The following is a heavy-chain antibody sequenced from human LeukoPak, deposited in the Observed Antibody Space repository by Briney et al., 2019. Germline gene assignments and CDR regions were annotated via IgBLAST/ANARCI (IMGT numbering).Heavy chain of an antibody. D-gene: IGHD6-19*01. CDR2: IIPILGIA. CDR1: GGTFSSYA. Sequence: SVKVSCKASGGTFSSYAISWVRQAPGQGLEWMGRIIPILGIANYAQKFQGRVAITADKSTSTAYMELSSLRSEDTAVYYCARDPFSSDWYPDHWFDPWGQGTLVTVSS. CDR3: ARDPFSSDWYPDHWFDP. V-gene: IGHV1-69*04. J-gene: IGHJ5*02.